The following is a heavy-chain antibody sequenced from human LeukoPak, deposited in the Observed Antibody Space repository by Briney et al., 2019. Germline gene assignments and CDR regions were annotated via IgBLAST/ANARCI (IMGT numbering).Heavy chain of an antibody. CDR3: ATAVRCSSFVCAFDI. CDR1: GYTFTSYA. CDR2: INAGNGNT. Sequence: ASVKVSCKASGYTFTSYAMHWVRQAPGQRLEWMGWINAGNGNTKYSQKFQGRVTITRDTSASTAYMELSSLRSEDTAVYYCATAVRCSSFVCAFDIWGQGTMVTVSS. V-gene: IGHV1-3*01. D-gene: IGHD3-10*02. J-gene: IGHJ3*02.